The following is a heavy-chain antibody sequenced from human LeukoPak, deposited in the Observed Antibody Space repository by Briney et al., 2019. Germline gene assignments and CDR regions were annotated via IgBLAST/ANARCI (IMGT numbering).Heavy chain of an antibody. CDR1: GDTFTNYG. D-gene: IGHD3-16*01. CDR2: FSTYNGDT. J-gene: IGHJ3*01. CDR3: AIGQGVITWGGADVYDV. Sequence: GASVKVSCKASGDTFTNYGINWVRQAPGQRPEWMGWFSTYNGDTKYAQKLKGRLTLTADTLKTTASMELRTLISDDTATYYCAIGQGVITWGGADVYDVWGQGTTVIVSS. V-gene: IGHV1-18*01.